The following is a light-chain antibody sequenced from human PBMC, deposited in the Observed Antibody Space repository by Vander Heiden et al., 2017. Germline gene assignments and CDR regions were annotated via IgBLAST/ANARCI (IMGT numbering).Light chain of an antibody. V-gene: IGKV1-39*01. Sequence: DIQMTQSPSSLSASVGDRVTITCRASQSISSYLNWYQQKPGKAPKLLIYAASSLQSGVPSRFSGSGYGTDFTLTISSLQPEDFATYYCQQSYSNPLMYTFGQGTKLEIK. J-gene: IGKJ2*01. CDR2: AAS. CDR1: QSISSY. CDR3: QQSYSNPLMYT.